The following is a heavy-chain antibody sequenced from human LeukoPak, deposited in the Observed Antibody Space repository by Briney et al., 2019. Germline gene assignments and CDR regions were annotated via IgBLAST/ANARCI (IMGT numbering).Heavy chain of an antibody. J-gene: IGHJ4*02. Sequence: ASVKVSCMVSGYTLTELSMHWVRQAPGKGLEWMGGFDPEDGETIYAQKFQGRVTMTEDTSTDTAYMELNSLRSEDTAVYYCATVVRGVIIDFFDYWGQGTLVTVSS. D-gene: IGHD3-10*01. CDR3: ATVVRGVIIDFFDY. V-gene: IGHV1-24*01. CDR2: FDPEDGET. CDR1: GYTLTELS.